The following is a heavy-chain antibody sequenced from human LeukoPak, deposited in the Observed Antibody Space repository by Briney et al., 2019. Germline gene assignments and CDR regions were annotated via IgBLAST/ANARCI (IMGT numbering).Heavy chain of an antibody. Sequence: PSETLSLTCTVSGGSISSGDYYWSWIRQPPGEGLEWIGYIYYSGSTYYNPSLKSRVTISVDTSKNQFSLKLSSVTAADTAVYYCARETCSGGSCYLFDYWGQGTLVTVSS. J-gene: IGHJ4*02. D-gene: IGHD2-15*01. CDR2: IYYSGST. CDR3: ARETCSGGSCYLFDY. V-gene: IGHV4-30-4*02. CDR1: GGSISSGDYY.